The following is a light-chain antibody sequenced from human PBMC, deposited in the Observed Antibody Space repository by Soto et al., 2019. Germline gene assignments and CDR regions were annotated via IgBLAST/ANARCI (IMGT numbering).Light chain of an antibody. CDR3: QQRGNWIT. CDR1: QSVSSY. J-gene: IGKJ5*01. V-gene: IGKV3-11*01. Sequence: IVLTQSAATLSLSPGERATLSCRASQSVSSYLAWYQQKPGQAPRLLSYDASNRATGIPAGFSASGSGTDFTLTISSLEPEDSAVYYCQQRGNWITFGPGTRLDIK. CDR2: DAS.